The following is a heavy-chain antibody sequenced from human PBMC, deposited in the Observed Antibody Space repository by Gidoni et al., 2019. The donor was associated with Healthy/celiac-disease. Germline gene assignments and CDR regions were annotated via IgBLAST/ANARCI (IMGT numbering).Heavy chain of an antibody. CDR2: RWYDGSNK. J-gene: IGHJ5*02. D-gene: IGHD6-6*01. CDR1: GFTFSSYG. Sequence: QVQLVESGGGVVQPGRSLRLSCAASGFTFSSYGMHWVRQAPGKGRAWVAVRWYDGSNKYYADSVKGRFTISRDNSKNTLYLQMNSLRAEDTAVYYCARDPLEYSSSGWFDPWGQGTLVTVSS. V-gene: IGHV3-33*01. CDR3: ARDPLEYSSSGWFDP.